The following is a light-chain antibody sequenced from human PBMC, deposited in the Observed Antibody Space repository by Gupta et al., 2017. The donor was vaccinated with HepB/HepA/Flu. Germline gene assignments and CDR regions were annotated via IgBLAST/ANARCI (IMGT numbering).Light chain of an antibody. Sequence: QSALTPPASVSASPGQSITISCTGTSSDVGSYNLVSWYQQHPGKAPKLMIYEVSKRPSGVSNRFSGSKSGNTASLTISGLQAEDEADYYCCSYAGSSTYVFGTGTKVTVL. CDR1: SSDVGSYNL. V-gene: IGLV2-23*02. J-gene: IGLJ1*01. CDR3: CSYAGSSTYV. CDR2: EVS.